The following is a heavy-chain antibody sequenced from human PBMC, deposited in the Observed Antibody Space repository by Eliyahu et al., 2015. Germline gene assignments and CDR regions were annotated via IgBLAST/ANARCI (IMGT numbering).Heavy chain of an antibody. CDR1: TGSINSYY. J-gene: IGHJ4*02. CDR2: FYYRGST. V-gene: IGHV4-59*01. D-gene: IGHD5/OR15-5a*01. Sequence: QVQLQESGPGLVKPSETLSLTCTVSTGSINSYYWNWIRQPPGKRLQWIGYFYYRGSTTYNPSLKSRVTMSVDTSKNQFSLKLSSVTAADTAVYYCAGSYSVYDEVHYWGQGTLVTVSS. CDR3: AGSYSVYDEVHY.